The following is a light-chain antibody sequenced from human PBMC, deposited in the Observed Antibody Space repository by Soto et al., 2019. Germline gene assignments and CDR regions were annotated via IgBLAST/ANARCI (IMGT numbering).Light chain of an antibody. CDR3: QQRSNWPPLT. Sequence: EIVLTQSPATLSLSPGERATLSCRASQSVSSYLAWYQQKPGHAPRLLIYDASNRATGIPARFSGSGSGTDFPLTISSLEPEDFAVYYCQQRSNWPPLTFGGGTKVEIK. J-gene: IGKJ4*01. CDR2: DAS. V-gene: IGKV3-11*01. CDR1: QSVSSY.